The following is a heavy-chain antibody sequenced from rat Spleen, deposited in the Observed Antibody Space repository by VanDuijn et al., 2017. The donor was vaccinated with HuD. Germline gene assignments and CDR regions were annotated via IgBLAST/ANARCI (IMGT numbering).Heavy chain of an antibody. D-gene: IGHD1-6*01. CDR3: ARWRYTTDWFAY. V-gene: IGHV2-6*01. CDR2: MSSGGNT. CDR1: GFSLISYA. J-gene: IGHJ3*01. Sequence: QVHLKESGPGLVQSSQTLSLSCTVSGFSLISYAINWVRQPPGKGLEWIAAMSSGGNTYHNSVLKSRLSISRDTSKSQVFLKMNSLQTEDTAMYFCARWRYTTDWFAYWGQGTLVTVSS.